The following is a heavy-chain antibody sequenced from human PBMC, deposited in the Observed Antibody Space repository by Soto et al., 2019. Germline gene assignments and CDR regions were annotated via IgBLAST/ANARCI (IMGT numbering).Heavy chain of an antibody. V-gene: IGHV3-7*01. CDR2: IKQDGSEK. CDR3: ALTTKVTTYFNFDY. Sequence: PGGSLRLSCAASGFTFSSYWMSWVRQAPGKGLEWVANIKQDGSEKYYADSVKGRFTISRDNAKNSLYLQMNSLRAEDTAVYYCALTTKVTTYFNFDYWGQGTLVTVSS. D-gene: IGHD4-17*01. CDR1: GFTFSSYW. J-gene: IGHJ4*02.